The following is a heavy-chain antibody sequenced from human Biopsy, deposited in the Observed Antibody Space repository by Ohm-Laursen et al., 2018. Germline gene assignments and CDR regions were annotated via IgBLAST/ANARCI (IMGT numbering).Heavy chain of an antibody. J-gene: IGHJ6*02. Sequence: SETLSLTCTVSGASITSYYWSWIRQPAVKGLEWIGHTYKGGNTNHNPSLKSRVSMSVDTSENQLSLTLRSVTAADTAVYYCARDLPSSYYYAMDVWGQGTTVTVSS. CDR3: ARDLPSSYYYAMDV. CDR2: TYKGGNT. V-gene: IGHV4-4*07. CDR1: GASITSYY.